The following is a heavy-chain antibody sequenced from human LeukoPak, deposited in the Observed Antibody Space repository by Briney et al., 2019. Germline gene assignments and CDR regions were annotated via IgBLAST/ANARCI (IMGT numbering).Heavy chain of an antibody. CDR3: ARYPYCSGGSCYSDWFDP. J-gene: IGHJ5*02. D-gene: IGHD2-15*01. CDR2: IYHSGST. CDR1: GGSISSSNW. V-gene: IGHV4-4*02. Sequence: PSGTLSLTCAVSGGSISSSNWWSWVRQPLGQGLEWIGEIYHSGSTNYNPSLKSRVTISVDKSKNQFSLKLSSVTAADTAVYYCARYPYCSGGSCYSDWFDPWGQGTLVTVSS.